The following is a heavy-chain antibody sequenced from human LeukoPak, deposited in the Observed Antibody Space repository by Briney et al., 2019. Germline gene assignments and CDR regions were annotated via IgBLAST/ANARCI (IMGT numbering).Heavy chain of an antibody. CDR3: AIEVEISTITPLN. V-gene: IGHV1-46*01. D-gene: IGHD5-24*01. Sequence: GVSVKVSCKASGYTFTTYYMHWVRQAPGQGLEWMGIINPSSGSSSYGHKFQGRVTLTRDTSTSTVYMELSSLRSEDTAVYYCAIEVEISTITPLNWGQGTLVTVPS. CDR2: INPSSGSS. J-gene: IGHJ4*02. CDR1: GYTFTTYY.